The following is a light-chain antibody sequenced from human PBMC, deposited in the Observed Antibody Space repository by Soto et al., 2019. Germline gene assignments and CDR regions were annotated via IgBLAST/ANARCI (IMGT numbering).Light chain of an antibody. CDR3: QQRSNWTRIT. J-gene: IGKJ3*01. V-gene: IGKV3-11*01. Sequence: EIVLTQSPATLSLSPGERATLSCRASQSVSSYLAWYQQRPGQAPRLLIYDAFNRATGIPARFSGSGSGTDFTLTISSLEPEDFALYYCQQRSNWTRITFGPGTKLDIK. CDR1: QSVSSY. CDR2: DAF.